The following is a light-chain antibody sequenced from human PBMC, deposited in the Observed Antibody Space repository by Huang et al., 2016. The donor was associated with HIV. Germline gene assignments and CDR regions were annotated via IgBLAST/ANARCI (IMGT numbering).Light chain of an antibody. CDR1: ESVGRT. CDR2: GAS. Sequence: ETVMTQSPATLSVSPGERVTLSCRASESVGRTLAWYQQKPGQAPRLLIYGASTRATGVQPRVSGRGSGTEFTLSISSLQSEDFAVYYCQQYNNWPPVTFGQGTRLEIK. CDR3: QQYNNWPPVT. J-gene: IGKJ5*01. V-gene: IGKV3-15*01.